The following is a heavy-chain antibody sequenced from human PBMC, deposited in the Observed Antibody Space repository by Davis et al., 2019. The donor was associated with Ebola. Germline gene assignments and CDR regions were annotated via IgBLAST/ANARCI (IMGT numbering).Heavy chain of an antibody. D-gene: IGHD2-21*02. CDR1: GFTFSSYG. Sequence: PGGSLRLSCAASGFTFSSYGMHWVRQAPGKGLEWVAVISYDGSNKYYADSVKGRFTISRDNSKNTLYLQMNSLRAEDTAVYYCAKDYCDYWGQGTLVTVS. CDR2: ISYDGSNK. V-gene: IGHV3-30*18. CDR3: AKDYCDY. J-gene: IGHJ4*02.